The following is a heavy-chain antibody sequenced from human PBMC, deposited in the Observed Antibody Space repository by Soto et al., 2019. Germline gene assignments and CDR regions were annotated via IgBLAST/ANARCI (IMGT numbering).Heavy chain of an antibody. CDR2: ISGSGGST. J-gene: IGHJ6*03. CDR3: AKVVPAAMSYYYYYMDF. Sequence: PGGSLRLRCAASGFTFNSCAMSWVRQAPGKGLEWVSAISGSGGSTYYADSVKGRFTISRDNSKNTLYLQMNSLRAEDTAVYYCAKVVPAAMSYYYYYMDFWGKGTTVTVSS. V-gene: IGHV3-23*01. D-gene: IGHD2-2*01. CDR1: GFTFNSCA.